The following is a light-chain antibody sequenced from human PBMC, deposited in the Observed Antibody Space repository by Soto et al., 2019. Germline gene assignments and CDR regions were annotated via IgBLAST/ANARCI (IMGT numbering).Light chain of an antibody. CDR1: QAISTW. J-gene: IGKJ1*01. Sequence: DIPMTQSPSSVSASVGDRVTITCRASQAISTWLAWYQQKPGKAPKLLIYAASNLQTGVTSRSRGSESGTDFNLAISSLQPEAFATYYCQQANSFPRKFGQGTKVEIK. CDR2: AAS. CDR3: QQANSFPRK. V-gene: IGKV1D-12*01.